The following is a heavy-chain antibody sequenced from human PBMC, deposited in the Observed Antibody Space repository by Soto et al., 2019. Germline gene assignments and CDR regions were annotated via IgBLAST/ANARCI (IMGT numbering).Heavy chain of an antibody. D-gene: IGHD4-17*01. CDR2: RNPNSGKT. J-gene: IGHJ6*02. V-gene: IGHV1-8*01. Sequence: QVRLVQSGAEVKKPGASVKVSCKASGYTFTSYDINWVRQATGQGLEWMGWRNPNSGKTGYAQKFQGRVTLNGNTSIITAYMDLSILRPEDPAVYYSARRPGPTVRMDLWGQGTTVTVSS. CDR1: GYTFTSYD. CDR3: ARRPGPTVRMDL.